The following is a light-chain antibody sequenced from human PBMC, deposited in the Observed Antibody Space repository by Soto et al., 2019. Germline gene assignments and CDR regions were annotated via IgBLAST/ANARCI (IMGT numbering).Light chain of an antibody. CDR3: QQFDSSVT. J-gene: IGKJ1*01. V-gene: IGKV3-20*01. CDR1: QSVSSTF. Sequence: EIVLTQSPGSLSLSPGERATLSCRASQSVSSTFFAWYQQRPGQAPRLLMYVASSRATGIPERFSGSGSGTDFTLTISRLEPDDFAVYYCQQFDSSVTFGQGTKVEI. CDR2: VAS.